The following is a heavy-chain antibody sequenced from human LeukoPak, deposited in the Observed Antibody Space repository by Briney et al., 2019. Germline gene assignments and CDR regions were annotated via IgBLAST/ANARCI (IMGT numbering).Heavy chain of an antibody. J-gene: IGHJ1*01. Sequence: PGGSMRLSCAASGFTFSSYGMHWVRQAPGKGLEWVAVISYDGSNKYYADPVKGRFTISRDNSKNTLYLQMNSLRAEDTAVYYCAKGPQSGSYHAEYFQHWGQGTLVTVSS. V-gene: IGHV3-30*18. CDR3: AKGPQSGSYHAEYFQH. CDR2: ISYDGSNK. D-gene: IGHD1-26*01. CDR1: GFTFSSYG.